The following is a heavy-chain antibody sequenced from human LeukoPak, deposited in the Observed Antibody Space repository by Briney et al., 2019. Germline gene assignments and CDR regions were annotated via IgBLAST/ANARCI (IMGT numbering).Heavy chain of an antibody. J-gene: IGHJ5*02. CDR1: GFTFSSYS. CDR2: IRDSGEA. Sequence: PGGSLRLSCAASGFTFSSYSMNWVRQAPGKGLEWVGLIRDSGEAFYADFARGRLAISRDESENTLYLQMNSLRVEDTAVYFCARDRAANQDWVEFDPWGQGTPVIVSS. D-gene: IGHD3/OR15-3a*01. V-gene: IGHV3-66*03. CDR3: ARDRAANQDWVEFDP.